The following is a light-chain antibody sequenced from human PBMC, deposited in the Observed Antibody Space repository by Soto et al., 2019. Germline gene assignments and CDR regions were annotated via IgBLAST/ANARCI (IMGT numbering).Light chain of an antibody. V-gene: IGLV2-14*01. Sequence: QSALTQPASVSGSPGQSITISCTGTSSDVGGYNYVSWFQQHPGIVPKLMIYEVSNRPSGLSNRFSGSKSVNTASLTISGLKSEDEAYYYCISYTSKRTWGFGGGTKVTVL. J-gene: IGLJ2*01. CDR2: EVS. CDR3: ISYTSKRTWG. CDR1: SSDVGGYNY.